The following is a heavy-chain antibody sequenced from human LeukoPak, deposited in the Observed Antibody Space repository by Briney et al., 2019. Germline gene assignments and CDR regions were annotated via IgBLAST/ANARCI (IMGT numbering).Heavy chain of an antibody. V-gene: IGHV3-23*01. CDR2: ISGDSVGT. J-gene: IGHJ4*02. D-gene: IGHD6-13*01. CDR1: GFTFSSYA. Sequence: GGSLRLSCAASGFTFSSYALSWVRQAPGKGLEWVSTISGDSVGTHYADSVKGRFTISRDNPKNTVYLQMISLRVEDTAIYYCAKDVGSSPFFDYWGQGTLSPSPQ. CDR3: AKDVGSSPFFDY.